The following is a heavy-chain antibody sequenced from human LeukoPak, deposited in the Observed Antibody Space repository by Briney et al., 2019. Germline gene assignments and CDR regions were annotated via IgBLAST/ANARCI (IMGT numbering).Heavy chain of an antibody. CDR3: ARSMVPLFED. V-gene: IGHV3-74*01. CDR2: INGDGRTT. J-gene: IGHJ4*02. D-gene: IGHD4/OR15-4a*01. Sequence: PGGSLRLSCAASGFTFSPYWMHWVRQSPGKGLVWVSRINGDGRTTTYADSVKGRFTISRDNAKNTLYLQMNSLTAEETAVYYCARSMVPLFEDWGQGTLVTVSS. CDR1: GFTFSPYW.